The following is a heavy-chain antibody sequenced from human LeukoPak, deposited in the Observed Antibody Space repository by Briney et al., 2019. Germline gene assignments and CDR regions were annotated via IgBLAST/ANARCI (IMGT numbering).Heavy chain of an antibody. CDR3: ARGLDTAMVNWFDP. CDR1: GGSISSYY. Sequence: PSETLSLTCTVSGGSISSYYWSWIRQPPGKGLEWIGYIYTSGSTNYNPSLKSRVTISVDTSKNQFSLKLSSVTAADTAVYYCARGLDTAMVNWFDPWGQGTLVTVSS. V-gene: IGHV4-4*09. CDR2: IYTSGST. J-gene: IGHJ5*02. D-gene: IGHD5-18*01.